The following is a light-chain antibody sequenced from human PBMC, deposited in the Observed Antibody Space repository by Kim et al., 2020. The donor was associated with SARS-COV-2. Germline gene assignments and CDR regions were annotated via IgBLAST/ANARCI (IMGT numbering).Light chain of an antibody. V-gene: IGLV1-51*01. CDR1: RYNSGNNH. CDR2: DNN. Sequence: KVTISCYARRYNSGNNHVSGYQQLPGTAHKLLIYDNNKRPSGIPDRFSGSKSGTSATLGITGLQTGDEADYYCGTWDSSLSAGWVFGGGTQLTVL. CDR3: GTWDSSLSAGWV. J-gene: IGLJ3*02.